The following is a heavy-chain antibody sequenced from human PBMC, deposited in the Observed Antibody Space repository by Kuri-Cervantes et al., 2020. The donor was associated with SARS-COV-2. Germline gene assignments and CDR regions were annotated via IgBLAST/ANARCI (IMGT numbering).Heavy chain of an antibody. CDR2: IASGGGST. CDR1: GFTFSNSA. D-gene: IGHD6-13*01. V-gene: IGHV3-23*01. CDR3: AREAAAGTLDY. J-gene: IGHJ4*02. Sequence: GESLKISCAASGFTFSNSAMSWVRQAPGKGLEWVSTIASGGGSTHYADSVKGRFTISRDNSKNTLYLQMNSLRAEDTAVYYCAREAAAGTLDYWGQGTLVTVSS.